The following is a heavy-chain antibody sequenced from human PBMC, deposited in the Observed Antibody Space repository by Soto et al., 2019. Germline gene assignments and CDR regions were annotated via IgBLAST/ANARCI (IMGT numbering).Heavy chain of an antibody. CDR1: GFTFSSYA. CDR3: ARDGDYYDSSGGDAFDI. D-gene: IGHD3-22*01. V-gene: IGHV3-30-3*01. J-gene: IGHJ3*02. CDR2: ISYDGSNK. Sequence: QVQLVESGGGVVQPGRSLRLSCAASGFTFSSYAMHWVRQAPGKGLEWVAVISYDGSNKYYADSVKGRFTISRDNSKNTLYLQMNSLRAEDTAVYYCARDGDYYDSSGGDAFDIWGQGTMVTVSS.